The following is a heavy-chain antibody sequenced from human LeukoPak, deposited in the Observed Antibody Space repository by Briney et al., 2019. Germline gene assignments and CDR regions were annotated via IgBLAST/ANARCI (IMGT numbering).Heavy chain of an antibody. CDR2: ITPSGGT. CDR3: ARDRYGDGFAHLDY. V-gene: IGHV1-2*02. CDR1: GYTFTSYA. D-gene: IGHD5-24*01. Sequence: ASVKASRKASGYTFTSYAIHWVRQAPGQGLEWMGWITPSGGTNYPQKFQGRVAITWDTSITTAYMDLSRLTSDGTAVYYCARDRYGDGFAHLDYWGQGALVTVSS. J-gene: IGHJ4*02.